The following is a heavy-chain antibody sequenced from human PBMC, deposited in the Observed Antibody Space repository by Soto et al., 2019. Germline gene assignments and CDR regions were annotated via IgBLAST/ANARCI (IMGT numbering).Heavy chain of an antibody. CDR1: GFTFSDYY. CDR3: ARGQLNPEFIVLMVYADY. J-gene: IGHJ4*02. CDR2: ISSSGSTI. V-gene: IGHV3-11*01. D-gene: IGHD2-8*01. Sequence: VQLVESGGGLVKPGGSLRLSCAASGFTFSDYYMSWIRQAPGKGLEWVSYISSSGSTIYYADSVKGRFTISRDNAKNSLYLQMNSLRAEDTAVYYCARGQLNPEFIVLMVYADYWGQGTLVTVSS.